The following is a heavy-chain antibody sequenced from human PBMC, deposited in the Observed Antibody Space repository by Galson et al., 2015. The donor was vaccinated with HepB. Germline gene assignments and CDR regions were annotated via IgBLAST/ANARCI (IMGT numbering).Heavy chain of an antibody. CDR1: GDSVRSNNW. V-gene: IGHV4-4*02. CDR2: IFHTGST. J-gene: IGHJ6*02. Sequence: SETLSLTCVVSGDSVRSNNWWNWVRQAPGKGLEWIGEIFHTGSTNYHPSVRSRLTLSVDKSKNQISLNLTSVTAADTAIYYCARLRTGSYLAHHHYGLDVWGPGTAVTVSS. CDR3: ARLRTGSYLAHHHYGLDV. D-gene: IGHD3-10*01.